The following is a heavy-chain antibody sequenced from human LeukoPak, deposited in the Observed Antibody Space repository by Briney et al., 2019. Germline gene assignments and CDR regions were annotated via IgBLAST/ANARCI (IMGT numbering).Heavy chain of an antibody. CDR3: ARGAGRTYYYDSGGYYY. CDR2: ISSSGSTI. Sequence: GGSLRLSCAASGFTFSDYYMSWIRQVPGKGLEWVSYISSSGSTIYYADSVKGRFTISRDNAKNSLYLQMNSLRAEDTVVYYCARGAGRTYYYDSGGYYYWGQGTLVTVSS. D-gene: IGHD3-22*01. V-gene: IGHV3-11*01. CDR1: GFTFSDYY. J-gene: IGHJ4*02.